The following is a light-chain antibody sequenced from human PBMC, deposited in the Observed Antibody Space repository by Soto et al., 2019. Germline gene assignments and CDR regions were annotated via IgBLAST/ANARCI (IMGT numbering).Light chain of an antibody. Sequence: QSALTQPASVSGSPGQSITISCTGTSSDVGAYNYVSWYQQYPGKAPKLMIYDVSNRPSGVSNRFSGSKSGNTASLTISGLQAEDVADYYCSSYTSSSSVVFGGGTTLTVL. V-gene: IGLV2-14*01. CDR2: DVS. CDR3: SSYTSSSSVV. CDR1: SSDVGAYNY. J-gene: IGLJ2*01.